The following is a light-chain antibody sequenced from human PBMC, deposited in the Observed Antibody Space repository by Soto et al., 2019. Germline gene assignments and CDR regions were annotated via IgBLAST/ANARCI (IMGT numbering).Light chain of an antibody. CDR3: QQYRDSPGT. CDR1: QSISSSQ. V-gene: IGKV3-20*01. Sequence: IVLTQSPGTLSLSPGERATLSCRASQSISSSQLAWYQQKPGQPPNLLIYGASSRATGIPDRFSGGGSGTDFTLTIRRLEPEDFAVYYCQQYRDSPGTFGQGTKVEIK. CDR2: GAS. J-gene: IGKJ1*01.